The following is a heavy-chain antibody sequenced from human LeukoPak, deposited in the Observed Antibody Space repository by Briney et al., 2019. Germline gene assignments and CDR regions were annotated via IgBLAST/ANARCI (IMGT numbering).Heavy chain of an antibody. J-gene: IGHJ4*02. V-gene: IGHV1-69*01. CDR1: GGTFSSYA. Sequence: SVKVSCKASGGTFSSYAISWVRQAPGQGLEWMGGIIPISGTANYAQKFQGRVTITADESTSTAYMELSSLRSEDTAMYYCATYCSSANCYTWGYYFDFWGQGTLVTVSS. D-gene: IGHD2-2*01. CDR3: ATYCSSANCYTWGYYFDF. CDR2: IIPISGTA.